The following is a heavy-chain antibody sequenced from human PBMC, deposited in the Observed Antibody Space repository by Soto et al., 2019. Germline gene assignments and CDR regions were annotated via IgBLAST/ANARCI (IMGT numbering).Heavy chain of an antibody. CDR3: AKDLTAAGL. CDR2: IYHSGST. V-gene: IGHV4-30-2*01. D-gene: IGHD2-21*02. J-gene: IGHJ2*01. Sequence: SETLSLTCAVSGGSISSGGYSWSWIRQPPGKGLEWIGYIYHSGSTYYNPSLKSRVTISVDRSKNQFSLKLSSVTAADTAVYYCAKDLTAAGLWGRGTLVTVSS. CDR1: GGSISSGGYS.